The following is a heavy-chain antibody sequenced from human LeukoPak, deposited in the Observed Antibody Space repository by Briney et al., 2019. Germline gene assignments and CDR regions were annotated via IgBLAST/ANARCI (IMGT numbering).Heavy chain of an antibody. J-gene: IGHJ3*02. CDR3: AREATLEGAFDI. CDR1: GFTFSSYA. Sequence: GRSLRLSCAASGFTFSSYAMHRVRQAPGKGLEWVAVISYDGSNKYYADSVKGRFTISRDNSKNTLYLQMNSLRAEDTAVYYCAREATLEGAFDIWGQGTMVTVSS. CDR2: ISYDGSNK. V-gene: IGHV3-30*04.